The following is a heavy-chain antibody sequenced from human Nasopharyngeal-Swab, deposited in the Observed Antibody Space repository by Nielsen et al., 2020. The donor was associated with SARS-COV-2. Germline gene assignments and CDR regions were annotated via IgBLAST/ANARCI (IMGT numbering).Heavy chain of an antibody. J-gene: IGHJ6*02. V-gene: IGHV3-30*03. CDR1: GFSLSDHY. CDR2: ISYDGSNK. CDR3: ARGCVLTGPSCYYYGMDV. D-gene: IGHD3-9*01. Sequence: GESLKISCVASGFSLSDHYMDWVRQAPGKGLEWVAVISYDGSNKYYADSVKGRFTISRDNSKNTLYLQMNSLRAEDTAVYYCARGCVLTGPSCYYYGMDVWGQGTTVTVSS.